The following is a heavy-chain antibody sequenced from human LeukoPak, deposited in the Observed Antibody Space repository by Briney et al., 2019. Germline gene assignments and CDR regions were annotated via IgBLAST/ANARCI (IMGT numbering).Heavy chain of an antibody. CDR2: IYYGGST. V-gene: IGHV4-59*01. Sequence: GSLRLSCAASGFTFSSYAMSWLRQPPGKGLEWIGYIYYGGSTNYNPSLKSRVTISVDTSKNQFSLKLSSVTAADTAMYYCARDGRIAVAGFYYYYGMDVWGQGTTVTVSS. CDR1: GFTFSSYA. CDR3: ARDGRIAVAGFYYYYGMDV. D-gene: IGHD6-19*01. J-gene: IGHJ6*02.